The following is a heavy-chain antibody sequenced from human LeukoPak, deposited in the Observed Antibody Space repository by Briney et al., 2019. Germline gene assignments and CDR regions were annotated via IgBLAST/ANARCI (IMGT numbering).Heavy chain of an antibody. V-gene: IGHV4-59*01. CDR1: GGSISSYY. Sequence: PSETLSLTCTVSGGSISSYYWSWIRQPPGKGLEWIGYIYYSGSTNYNPSLKSRVTISVDTSKNQFSLKLSSVTAADTAVYYCAGGADSSGYYYDLDYWGQGTLVTVSS. J-gene: IGHJ4*02. D-gene: IGHD3-22*01. CDR2: IYYSGST. CDR3: AGGADSSGYYYDLDY.